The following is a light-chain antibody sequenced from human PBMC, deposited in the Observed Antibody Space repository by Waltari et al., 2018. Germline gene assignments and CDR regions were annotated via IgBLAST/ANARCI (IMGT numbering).Light chain of an antibody. CDR3: QQYYSTLWT. J-gene: IGKJ1*01. Sequence: DIQMTQSPSSLSASVGDRVTITCRASQGITNSLAWYQQKPGKAPKLLLSAASRLEGGVPSRFSGSGSGTDYTFTISSLQPEDFATYYCQQYYSTLWTFGQGTKVEIK. CDR1: QGITNS. CDR2: AAS. V-gene: IGKV1-NL1*01.